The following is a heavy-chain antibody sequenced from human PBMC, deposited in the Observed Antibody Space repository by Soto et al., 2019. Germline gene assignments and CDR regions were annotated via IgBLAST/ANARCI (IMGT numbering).Heavy chain of an antibody. J-gene: IGHJ6*02. CDR1: GGSISSSNW. CDR2: IYHSGST. Sequence: SETLSLTCAVSGGSISSSNWWSWVRQPPGKGLEWIGEIYHSGSTNYNPSLKSRVTISVDKSKNQFSLKLSSVTAADTAVYYCARVGGSSGWYGAGFGYYYYGMDVWGQGTTVTVSS. CDR3: ARVGGSSGWYGAGFGYYYYGMDV. D-gene: IGHD6-19*01. V-gene: IGHV4-4*02.